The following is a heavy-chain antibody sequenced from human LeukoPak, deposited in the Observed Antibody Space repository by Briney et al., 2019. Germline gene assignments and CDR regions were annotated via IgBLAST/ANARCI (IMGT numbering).Heavy chain of an antibody. V-gene: IGHV4-39*07. CDR2: IYYSGST. CDR3: ARGSYYYDSSDYWFDY. J-gene: IGHJ4*02. D-gene: IGHD3-22*01. Sequence: SETLSLTCTVSGGSTSSSSYYWGWIRQPPGKGLEWIGSIYYSGSTYYNPSLESRVTISVDTSRNQFSLKLSSVTAADTAVYYCARGSYYYDSSDYWFDYWGQGTLVTVSS. CDR1: GGSTSSSSYY.